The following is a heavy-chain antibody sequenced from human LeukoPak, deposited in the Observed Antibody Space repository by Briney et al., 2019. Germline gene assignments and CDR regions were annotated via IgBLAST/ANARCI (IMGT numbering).Heavy chain of an antibody. V-gene: IGHV4-34*01. CDR3: ARGPFYCTNGVCYGASPLYFDY. J-gene: IGHJ4*02. CDR2: IKHSGCT. CDR1: GGSFSGYY. Sequence: SETLSLTCAVYGGSFSGYYWSWIRQPPGKGLEWIGEIKHSGCTNYNPSLKSRVTISVDTSKNQFSLKLSSVTAADTAVYYCARGPFYCTNGVCYGASPLYFDYWGQGTLVTVSS. D-gene: IGHD2-8*01.